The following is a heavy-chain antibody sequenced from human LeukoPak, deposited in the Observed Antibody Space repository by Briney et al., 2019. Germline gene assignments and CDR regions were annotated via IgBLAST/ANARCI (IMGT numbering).Heavy chain of an antibody. Sequence: GGSLRLSCAASGFTFSDYYMSRIRQAPGKGLEWVSYISSSGSTIYYADSVKGRFTISRDNAKNSLYLQMNSLRAEDTAVYYCARSRADKYYDFPEFDYWGQGTLVTVSS. V-gene: IGHV3-11*04. J-gene: IGHJ4*02. D-gene: IGHD3-3*01. CDR2: ISSSGSTI. CDR3: ARSRADKYYDFPEFDY. CDR1: GFTFSDYY.